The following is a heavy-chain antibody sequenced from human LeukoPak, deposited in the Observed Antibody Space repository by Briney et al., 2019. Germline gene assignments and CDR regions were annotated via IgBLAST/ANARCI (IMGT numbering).Heavy chain of an antibody. CDR3: AKTAPYSSGWYQRAFDI. J-gene: IGHJ3*02. V-gene: IGHV3-23*01. CDR1: GFTFSSYA. Sequence: GGSLRLSCAASGFTFSSYAMTWVRQAPGKGLEWVSTISDAGGTTYYTDSVKGRFTISRDNSKNTLYLQMNSLRAEDTAVYYCAKTAPYSSGWYQRAFDIWGQGTMVTVSS. D-gene: IGHD6-19*01. CDR2: ISDAGGTT.